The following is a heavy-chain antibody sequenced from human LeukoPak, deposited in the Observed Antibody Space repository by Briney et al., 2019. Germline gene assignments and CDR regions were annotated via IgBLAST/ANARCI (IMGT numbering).Heavy chain of an antibody. D-gene: IGHD3-22*01. CDR3: ARLNDDSSGYYGY. CDR2: INHSGST. V-gene: IGHV4-34*01. Sequence: SETRSLTCAVYGGSFSGYYWSWIRQPPGKGLEWIGEINHSGSTNYNPSLKSRVTISVDTSKNQFSLKLSSVTAADTAVYYCARLNDDSSGYYGYWGQGTLVTVSS. CDR1: GGSFSGYY. J-gene: IGHJ4*02.